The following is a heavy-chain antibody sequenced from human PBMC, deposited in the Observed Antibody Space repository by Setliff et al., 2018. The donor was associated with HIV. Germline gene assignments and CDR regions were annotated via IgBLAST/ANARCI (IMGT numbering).Heavy chain of an antibody. V-gene: IGHV1-18*01. CDR2: IGVVTPDT. CDR3: ARTHPGDLLPED. D-gene: IGHD7-27*01. J-gene: IGHJ4*01. CDR1: GYTFKYYD. Sequence: ASVKVSCKASGYTFKYYDMCWVRQAPGQGLEWLGWIGVVTPDTKYAEKLQGRLTLTTDTTTNTGYMELRNLRSDDTAVYYCARTHPGDLLPEDWGQGTLVTVSS.